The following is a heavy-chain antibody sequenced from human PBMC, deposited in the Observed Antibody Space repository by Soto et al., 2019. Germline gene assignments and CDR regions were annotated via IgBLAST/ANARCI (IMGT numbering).Heavy chain of an antibody. V-gene: IGHV4-31*03. Sequence: QVQLQESGPGLVKPSQTLSLTCIVSGGSISSNDFYWSWIRQHPGKGLEWIGYIYYSGNTYYNPSLKSRVTILVDTSKNQFSLKVSSVTAADTVVYYCARLSGSWQSGFDPWGQGTLVTVSS. CDR3: ARLSGSWQSGFDP. CDR2: IYYSGNT. J-gene: IGHJ5*02. CDR1: GGSISSNDFY. D-gene: IGHD6-13*01.